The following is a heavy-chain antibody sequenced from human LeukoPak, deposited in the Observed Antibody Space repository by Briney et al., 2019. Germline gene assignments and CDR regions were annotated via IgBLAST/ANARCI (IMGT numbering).Heavy chain of an antibody. Sequence: ASVKVSCKASGYTFTSYYMHWVRQAPGQGLEWMGIINPSGGSTSYAQKFQGRVTMTRDTSTSTVYMELSSLRSEDTAVYYCAKEGEPYYDFWSGYYTAYYFDYWGQGTLVTVSS. CDR3: AKEGEPYYDFWSGYYTAYYFDY. CDR1: GYTFTSYY. J-gene: IGHJ4*02. V-gene: IGHV1-46*01. CDR2: INPSGGST. D-gene: IGHD3-3*01.